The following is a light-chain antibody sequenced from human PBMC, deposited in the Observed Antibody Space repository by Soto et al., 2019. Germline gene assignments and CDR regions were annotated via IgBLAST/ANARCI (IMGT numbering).Light chain of an antibody. V-gene: IGKV1-5*01. CDR1: QSISSW. CDR2: DAS. J-gene: IGKJ1*01. CDR3: QQYNNWPWT. Sequence: DIQMTQSPSTLSASVGDRVTITCRASQSISSWLAWYQQKPGKAPNLLIYDASSLESGVPSRFSGSGSGTDFTLTISSLQSEDFAVYYCQQYNNWPWTFGQGTKVDIK.